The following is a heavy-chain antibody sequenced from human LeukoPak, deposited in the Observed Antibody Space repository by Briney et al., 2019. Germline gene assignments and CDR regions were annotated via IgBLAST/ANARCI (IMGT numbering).Heavy chain of an antibody. CDR3: AREHYFYHMYG. CDR1: KFTFSTYN. V-gene: IGHV3-7*01. J-gene: IGHJ6*03. CDR2: VNQGGTEK. Sequence: GGSLRLSCTASKFTFSTYNLNWVRQAPGKGLEWVAHVNQGGTEKFYVASVKGRFSISRDNAENSLYLQMNSLRAEDTAVYYCAREHYFYHMYGWGEGTTVTVSS.